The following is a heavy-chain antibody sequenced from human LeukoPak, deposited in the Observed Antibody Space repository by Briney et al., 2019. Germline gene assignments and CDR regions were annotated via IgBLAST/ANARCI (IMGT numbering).Heavy chain of an antibody. D-gene: IGHD3-22*01. Sequence: PGGSLRLSCTASGFTFSNYAMSWVRQAPGKGLEWVSGISGSGESADYADSVKGRFTISRDNSKNTLYLQMNRLRAEDTAVYYCAKNPAYYFDGNGYYYFDYWGQGTLVTVSS. CDR2: ISGSGESA. J-gene: IGHJ4*02. V-gene: IGHV3-23*01. CDR1: GFTFSNYA. CDR3: AKNPAYYFDGNGYYYFDY.